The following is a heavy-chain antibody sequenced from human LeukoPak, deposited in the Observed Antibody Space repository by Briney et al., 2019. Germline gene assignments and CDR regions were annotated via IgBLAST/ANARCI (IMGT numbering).Heavy chain of an antibody. CDR2: ISSRGNTR. V-gene: IGHV3-48*03. CDR3: ARILDSAWGELGY. D-gene: IGHD6-19*01. Sequence: RGSLRLSCAVSGFTFSYFEMNWVRQVPGKGLEWVSYISSRGNTRYYADSVKGRFTISRDNSKNTLYLQMNSLRAEDTAVYYCARILDSAWGELGYWGQGTLVTVSS. J-gene: IGHJ4*02. CDR1: GFTFSYFE.